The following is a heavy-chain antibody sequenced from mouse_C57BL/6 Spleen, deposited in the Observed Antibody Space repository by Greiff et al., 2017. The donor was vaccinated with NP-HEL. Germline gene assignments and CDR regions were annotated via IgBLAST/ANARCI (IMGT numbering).Heavy chain of an antibody. J-gene: IGHJ3*01. Sequence: EVMLVESGGDLVKPGGSLKLSCAASGFTFSSYGMSWVRQTPDKRLEWVATISSGGSYTYYPDSVKGRFTISRDNAKNTLYLQMSSLKSEDTAMYYCARHHCAYWGQGTLVTVSA. CDR2: ISSGGSYT. V-gene: IGHV5-6*02. CDR3: ARHHCAY. CDR1: GFTFSSYG.